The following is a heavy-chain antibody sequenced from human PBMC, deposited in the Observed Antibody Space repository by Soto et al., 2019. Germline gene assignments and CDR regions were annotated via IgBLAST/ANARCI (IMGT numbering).Heavy chain of an antibody. CDR2: INHSGST. Sequence: SETLSLTCAVYGGSFSGYYWSWIRQPPGKGLEWIGEINHSGSTNYNPSLKSRVTISVDTSKNQFSLKLSSVTAADTAVYYCAGGSGSSWYYYYYGMDVWGQGTTVTVSS. J-gene: IGHJ6*02. CDR1: GGSFSGYY. D-gene: IGHD6-13*01. CDR3: AGGSGSSWYYYYYGMDV. V-gene: IGHV4-34*01.